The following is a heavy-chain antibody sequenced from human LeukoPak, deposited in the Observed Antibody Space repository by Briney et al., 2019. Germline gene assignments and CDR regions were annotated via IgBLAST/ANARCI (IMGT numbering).Heavy chain of an antibody. CDR1: GFTFSIYA. CDR2: LWYDGSTK. CDR3: AKGGSSGYVYYYYMDV. D-gene: IGHD3-22*01. J-gene: IGHJ6*03. V-gene: IGHV3-33*06. Sequence: GGSLRLSCATSGFTFSIYAMSWVRQAPGKGLEWVAILWYDGSTKYYADSVKGRFTISRDNSKNTLYLQMNSLRAEDTAVYYCAKGGSSGYVYYYYMDVWGKGTTVTVSS.